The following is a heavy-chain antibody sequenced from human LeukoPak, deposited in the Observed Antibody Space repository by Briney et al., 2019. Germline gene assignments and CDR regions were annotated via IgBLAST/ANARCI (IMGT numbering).Heavy chain of an antibody. J-gene: IGHJ4*02. D-gene: IGHD3-16*02. Sequence: GASVKVSCKASGYTFTGYYMHWVRQAPGQGLEWMGWINPNSGGTNYAQKFQGRVTMTRDTSISTAYMELSRLRSDDTAVYYCARDGVMITFGGVIPHYWGQGTLVTVSS. CDR3: ARDGVMITFGGVIPHY. CDR1: GYTFTGYY. CDR2: INPNSGGT. V-gene: IGHV1-2*02.